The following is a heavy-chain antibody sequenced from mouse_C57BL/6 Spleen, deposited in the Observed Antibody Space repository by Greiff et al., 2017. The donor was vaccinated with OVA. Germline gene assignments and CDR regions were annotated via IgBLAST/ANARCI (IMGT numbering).Heavy chain of an antibody. CDR2: IYPRSGNT. V-gene: IGHV1-81*01. CDR1: GYTFTSYG. Sequence: VQRVESGAELARPGASVKLSCKASGYTFTSYGISWVKQRTGQGLEWIGEIYPRSGNTYYNEKFKGKATLTADKSSSTAYMELRSLTSEDSAVYFCASYDYDQVAYWGQGTLVTVSA. CDR3: ASYDYDQVAY. D-gene: IGHD2-4*01. J-gene: IGHJ3*01.